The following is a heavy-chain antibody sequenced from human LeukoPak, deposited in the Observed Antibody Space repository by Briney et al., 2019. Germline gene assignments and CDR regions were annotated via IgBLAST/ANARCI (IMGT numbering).Heavy chain of an antibody. D-gene: IGHD2-15*01. CDR1: GYSFTSYW. J-gene: IGHJ3*02. V-gene: IGHV5-51*01. CDR2: IYPGDSDT. CDR3: ASQLYCSGGSCYNAFDI. Sequence: GESLKISCKGSGYSFTSYWIAWVRQMPGKGLEWMGIIYPGDSDTRYSPSFQGQVTISADKSISTAYLQWSSLKASDTAMYYCASQLYCSGGSCYNAFDIWGQGTMVTVSS.